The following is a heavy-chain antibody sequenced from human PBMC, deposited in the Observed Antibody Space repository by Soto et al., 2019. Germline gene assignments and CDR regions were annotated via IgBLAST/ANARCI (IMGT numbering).Heavy chain of an antibody. CDR2: IYPGDSDT. Sequence: PGESLKISCQGSGYSFASYWIGWVRQMPGNDLEWMGIIYPGDSDTRYSPSFQGQVTIPADKSLRTAYLQWTSLKASDTALYYCARTRSFTLGFYYDGMDVWGQGTTVTVSS. CDR1: GYSFASYW. J-gene: IGHJ6*02. CDR3: ARTRSFTLGFYYDGMDV. D-gene: IGHD6-6*01. V-gene: IGHV5-51*01.